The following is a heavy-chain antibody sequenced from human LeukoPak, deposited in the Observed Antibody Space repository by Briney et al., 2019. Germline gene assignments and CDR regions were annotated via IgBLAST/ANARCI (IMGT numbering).Heavy chain of an antibody. D-gene: IGHD2-15*01. CDR1: GFTFSSYS. Sequence: GGSLRLSCAASGFTFSSYSMNWDRQAPGKGLEWVSSISSSSSYIYYADSVKGRFTISRDNAKNSLFLQMNSLRAEDTAVYYCARDGGYCSGGSCYNLDYWGQGTLLTVSS. J-gene: IGHJ4*02. CDR2: ISSSSSYI. CDR3: ARDGGYCSGGSCYNLDY. V-gene: IGHV3-21*01.